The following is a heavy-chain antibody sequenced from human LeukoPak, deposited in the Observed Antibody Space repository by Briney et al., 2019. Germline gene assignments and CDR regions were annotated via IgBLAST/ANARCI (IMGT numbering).Heavy chain of an antibody. D-gene: IGHD2-2*01. Sequence: ASVKVSCKASGYTFSSYDINWVRQATGQGLEWMGWMNPNSGHTDYAQKFQGRVTMTRNTSISTAYTEVSSLRSEDTAVYYCARRYCSSTSCHYFDYWGQGTLVTVSS. V-gene: IGHV1-8*01. J-gene: IGHJ4*02. CDR1: GYTFSSYD. CDR3: ARRYCSSTSCHYFDY. CDR2: MNPNSGHT.